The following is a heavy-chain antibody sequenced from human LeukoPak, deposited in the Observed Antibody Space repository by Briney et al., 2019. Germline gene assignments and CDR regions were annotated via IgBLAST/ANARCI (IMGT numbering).Heavy chain of an antibody. D-gene: IGHD5-12*01. CDR2: ISYDGTIR. J-gene: IGHJ4*02. Sequence: GRSLRLSCAASGLTFSSYGMHWVRQAPGKGLEWVAVISYDGTIRNYADSVKGRFTISRDNAKNSLYLQMNSLRAEDTAVYYCARATPGYSGYDYGTAPYFDYWGQGTLVTVSS. CDR1: GLTFSSYG. CDR3: ARATPGYSGYDYGTAPYFDY. V-gene: IGHV3-30*03.